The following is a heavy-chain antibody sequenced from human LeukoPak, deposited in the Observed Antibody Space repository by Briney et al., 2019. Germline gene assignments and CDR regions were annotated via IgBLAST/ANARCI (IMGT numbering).Heavy chain of an antibody. V-gene: IGHV3-30*04. Sequence: GRSLRLSCAASGFTFSSYAMHWVRQAPGKGLEGVAVISYDGSNKYYADSVKGRFTISRDNSKNTLYLQMNSLRAEDTAVYYCASHSSGIDYWGQGTLVTVSS. CDR3: ASHSSGIDY. J-gene: IGHJ4*02. CDR2: ISYDGSNK. CDR1: GFTFSSYA. D-gene: IGHD6-19*01.